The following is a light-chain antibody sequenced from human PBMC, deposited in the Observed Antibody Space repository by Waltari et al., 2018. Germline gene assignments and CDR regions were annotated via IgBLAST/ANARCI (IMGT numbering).Light chain of an antibody. CDR2: KAS. Sequence: DIQMTQSPSTLSASVGDRVAITCRASQSISSLLAWYQQKPGKAPKVLIYKASYLERGVPPRFSGREAAKEFTLTSSRLQADDLATYYRQQYLRYPLTFGGGTKVEIK. V-gene: IGKV1-5*03. CDR1: QSISSL. J-gene: IGKJ4*01. CDR3: QQYLRYPLT.